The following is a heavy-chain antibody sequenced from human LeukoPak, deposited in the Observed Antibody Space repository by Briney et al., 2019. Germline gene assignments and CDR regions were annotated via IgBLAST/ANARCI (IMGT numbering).Heavy chain of an antibody. CDR2: IRSKANSYAT. V-gene: IGHV3-73*01. CDR1: GFTFSGSA. J-gene: IGHJ4*02. Sequence: GGSLRLSCAASGFTFSGSAMHWVRQASGKGLEWVGRIRSKANSYATAYAASVKGRFTISRDDSKNTLYLQMNSLKTEDTAVYYCAAERYSSTWYFDYWGQGILVAVSS. CDR3: AAERYSSTWYFDY. D-gene: IGHD6-13*01.